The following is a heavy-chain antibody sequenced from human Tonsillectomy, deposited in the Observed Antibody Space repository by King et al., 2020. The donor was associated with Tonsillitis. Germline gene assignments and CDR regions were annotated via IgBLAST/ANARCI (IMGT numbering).Heavy chain of an antibody. V-gene: IGHV3-11*05. D-gene: IGHD6-19*01. CDR1: GFTFSDYY. CDR3: ARDRRGSGWYTPATDY. CDR2: IGSSSTYT. Sequence: QLVQSGGGLVKPGGSLRLSCAASGFTFSDYYMSWIRQAPGMGLEWLSYIGSSSTYTDYADSVEGRFTISRDNAKNSLYLQMDSLRAEDTAVYYCARDRRGSGWYTPATDYWGQGTLVTVSS. J-gene: IGHJ4*02.